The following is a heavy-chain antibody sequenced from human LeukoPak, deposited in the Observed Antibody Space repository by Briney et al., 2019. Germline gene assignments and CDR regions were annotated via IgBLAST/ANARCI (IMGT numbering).Heavy chain of an antibody. CDR2: IYSAGST. CDR3: ARVDTALSYKLDY. D-gene: IGHD5-18*01. V-gene: IGHV3-53*04. J-gene: IGHJ4*02. CDR1: AFTVSSNC. Sequence: GGSLRLSCAASAFTVSSNCMIWVRQPPGKGLEWVSVIYSAGSTYNADSVKGRFTISRHNSKNTVYVQMDNLRPEDTAVYYCARVDTALSYKLDYWGQGTLVTVSS.